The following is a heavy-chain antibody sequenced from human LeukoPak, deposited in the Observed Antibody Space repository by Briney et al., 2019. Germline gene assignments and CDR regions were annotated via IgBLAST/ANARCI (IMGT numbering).Heavy chain of an antibody. J-gene: IGHJ4*02. CDR2: ITNKPKSYNT. D-gene: IGHD3-3*01. CDR3: ARGFHYDFWSGSYYFDY. CDR1: GGSISSSSHY. V-gene: IGHV3-72*01. Sequence: LSLTCTVSGGSISSSSHYMDWVRQAPGKGLEWVGRITNKPKSYNTEYAASVKGRFTISRDDSKNSLYLQMNSLKTEDTAVYYCARGFHYDFWSGSYYFDYWGQGTLVTVSS.